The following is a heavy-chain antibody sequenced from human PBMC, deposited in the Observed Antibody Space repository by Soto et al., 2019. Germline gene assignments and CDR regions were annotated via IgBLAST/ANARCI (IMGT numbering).Heavy chain of an antibody. V-gene: IGHV1-46*01. CDR3: ARDNSESNSWWFDP. CDR2: INPSGVST. J-gene: IGHJ5*02. D-gene: IGHD1-26*01. CDR1: GFTFSRYY. Sequence: ASVQVSCKESGFTFSRYYMRWVRQAPGQGLEWMGLINPSGVSTNYAQKFQGRVTLTRDTSTSTVSMELSSLRSEDTAVYYCARDNSESNSWWFDPWGQGTLVTVSS.